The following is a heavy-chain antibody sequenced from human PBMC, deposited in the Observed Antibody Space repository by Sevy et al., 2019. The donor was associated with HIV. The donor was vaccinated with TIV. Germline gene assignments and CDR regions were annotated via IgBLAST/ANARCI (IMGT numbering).Heavy chain of an antibody. CDR1: EFTFSSYW. V-gene: IGHV3-7*03. Sequence: GGSLRLSCVASEFTFSSYWMSWVRQVPGKGLEWVANISEDGSEKHQVDSVKGRFTISRDNAKNSLFLQMNSLRAEDTSLYYGARDEWHFGSWAHWGQGTLVTVSS. J-gene: IGHJ4*02. D-gene: IGHD1-26*01. CDR3: ARDEWHFGSWAH. CDR2: ISEDGSEK.